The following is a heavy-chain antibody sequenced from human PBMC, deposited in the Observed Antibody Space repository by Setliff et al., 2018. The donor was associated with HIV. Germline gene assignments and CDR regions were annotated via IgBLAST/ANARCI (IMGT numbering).Heavy chain of an antibody. J-gene: IGHJ4*02. CDR2: INSASGGT. CDR1: GYTFTDNY. CDR3: ARSPGDYLFDY. V-gene: IGHV1-2*02. Sequence: GASVKVSCKASGYTFTDNYIHWVRQAPGQGLEWMAWINSASGGTNYAQNFQGRVTVTRDASASTAYMELSSLRSEDTAVYYCARSPGDYLFDYWGQGTLVTVS. D-gene: IGHD4-17*01.